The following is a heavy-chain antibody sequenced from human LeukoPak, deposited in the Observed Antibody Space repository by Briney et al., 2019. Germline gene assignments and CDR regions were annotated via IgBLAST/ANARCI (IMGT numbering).Heavy chain of an antibody. V-gene: IGHV4-61*05. CDR1: GVSISSSNSY. J-gene: IGHJ4*02. D-gene: IGHD4-17*01. CDR3: ARGDKYGDYFDY. Sequence: SETLSLTCAVSGVSISSSNSYWGWIRQPPGKGLEWIGYIYYSGSTNYNPSLKSRVTISVDTSKNQFSLKLSSVTAADTAVYYCARGDKYGDYFDYWGQGTLVTVSS. CDR2: IYYSGST.